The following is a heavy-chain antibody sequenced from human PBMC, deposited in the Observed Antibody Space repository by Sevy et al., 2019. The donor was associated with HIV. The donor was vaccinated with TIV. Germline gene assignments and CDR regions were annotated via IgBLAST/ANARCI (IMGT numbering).Heavy chain of an antibody. J-gene: IGHJ6*03. CDR1: GFTFSSYW. V-gene: IGHV3-7*03. CDR3: ARVARDIVVVPAARTREYYYYMDV. CDR2: IKQDGSEK. Sequence: GGSLRLSCAASGFTFSSYWMSWVRQAPGNGLEWVANIKQDGSEKYYVDSVKGRFTISRDNAKNSLYLQMNSLRAEDTAVYYCARVARDIVVVPAARTREYYYYMDVSGKGTSVTVSS. D-gene: IGHD2-2*01.